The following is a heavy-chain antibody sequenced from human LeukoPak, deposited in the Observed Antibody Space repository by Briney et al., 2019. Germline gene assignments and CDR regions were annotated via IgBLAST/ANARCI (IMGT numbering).Heavy chain of an antibody. J-gene: IGHJ4*02. CDR2: ISSSGSTI. Sequence: GGSLRLSCAASGFTFDDYAMNWVRQAPGKGLEWVSYISSSGSTIYYADSVKGRFTISRDNSKNTLYLQMNSLRAEDTAVYYCAKIGANVGFWGQGTLVTVSS. CDR3: AKIGANVGF. V-gene: IGHV3-11*01. CDR1: GFTFDDYA. D-gene: IGHD4/OR15-4a*01.